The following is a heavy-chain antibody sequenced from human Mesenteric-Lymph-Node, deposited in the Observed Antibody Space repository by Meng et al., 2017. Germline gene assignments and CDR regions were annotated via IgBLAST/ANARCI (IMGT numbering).Heavy chain of an antibody. Sequence: QLQLQKWGAGLLKPSKTLSLTCAVYGGSFSGYYWSWIRQPPGKGLEWIGEINHSGSTNYNPSLKSRVTISVDTSKNQFSLKLSSVTAADTAVYYCATEERGYFDYWGQGTLVTVSS. V-gene: IGHV4-34*01. D-gene: IGHD1-1*01. CDR1: GGSFSGYY. J-gene: IGHJ4*02. CDR2: INHSGST. CDR3: ATEERGYFDY.